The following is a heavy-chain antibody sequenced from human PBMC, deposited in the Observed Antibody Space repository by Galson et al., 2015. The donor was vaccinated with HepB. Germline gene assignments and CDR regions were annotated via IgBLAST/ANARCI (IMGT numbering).Heavy chain of an antibody. Sequence: SETLSLTCTVSGGSISYYYWSWIRQPPGRGLEWIGYIYYNGNTNYNLSLKSRVTISVDTTKNQFSLRLSSVTAADTAVYYCARHDPNSGWSDFDYWGQGALVPVSS. V-gene: IGHV4-59*08. CDR3: ARHDPNSGWSDFDY. D-gene: IGHD6-19*01. CDR2: IYYNGNT. CDR1: GGSISYYY. J-gene: IGHJ4*02.